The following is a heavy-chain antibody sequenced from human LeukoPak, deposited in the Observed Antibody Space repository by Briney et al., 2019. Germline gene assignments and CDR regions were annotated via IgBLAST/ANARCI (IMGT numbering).Heavy chain of an antibody. D-gene: IGHD1/OR15-1a*01. CDR1: GYSISSGYY. CDR3: ASGTGTGAFDI. Sequence: SETLSLTCTVSGYSISSGYYWGWIRQPPGKGLEWIGSIYHSGSTYYNPSLKSRVTISVDTSKNQFSLQLNSVTPEDTAVYYCASGTGTGAFDIWGQGTMVTVSS. CDR2: IYHSGST. J-gene: IGHJ3*02. V-gene: IGHV4-38-2*02.